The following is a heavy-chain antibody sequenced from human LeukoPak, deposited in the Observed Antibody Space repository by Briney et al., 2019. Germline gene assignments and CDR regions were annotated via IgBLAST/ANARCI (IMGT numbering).Heavy chain of an antibody. V-gene: IGHV4-38-2*02. CDR1: GYSISSGYY. Sequence: SETLSLTCTVSGYSISSGYYWGWIRQPPGKGLEWIGSIYHSGSTYCNPSLKSRVTISVDTSKNHFSLNLSSVTAADTAVYYCARVLWFGRINNWFDPWGQGTLVTVSS. CDR3: ARVLWFGRINNWFDP. CDR2: IYHSGST. J-gene: IGHJ5*02. D-gene: IGHD3-10*01.